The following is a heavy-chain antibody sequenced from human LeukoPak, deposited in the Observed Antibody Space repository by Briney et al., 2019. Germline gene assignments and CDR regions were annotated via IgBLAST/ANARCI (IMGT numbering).Heavy chain of an antibody. V-gene: IGHV3-33*06. CDR3: AKDNNLLT. J-gene: IGHJ4*02. CDR2: IWYDRSIK. Sequence: GGSLRLSCAASGFTFSTYAMHWVRQAPGNGREWVAVIWYDRSIKYYAASVKGRFTISRDNSKNMLYLQMNSLRAGDTAVYYCAKDNNLLTWGQGTLVTVSS. CDR1: GFTFSTYA. D-gene: IGHD1/OR15-1a*01.